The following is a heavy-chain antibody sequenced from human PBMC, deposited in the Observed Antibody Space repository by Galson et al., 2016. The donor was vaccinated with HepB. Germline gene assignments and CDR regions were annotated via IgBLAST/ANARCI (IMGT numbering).Heavy chain of an antibody. D-gene: IGHD2-8*01. CDR3: ARVPGYCLNGVCKYKFYYAMDV. Sequence: QSGAEVKEPGESLKISCKGSGYRFSTYWIAWVRQKPGKGLEWMGIIYPGDSDTRYSPSFQGQVTIAADKSISTAYLQWGSLKASDTAMYYCARVPGYCLNGVCKYKFYYAMDVWGQGTTVTVSS. CDR1: GYRFSTYW. J-gene: IGHJ6*02. CDR2: IYPGDSDT. V-gene: IGHV5-51*01.